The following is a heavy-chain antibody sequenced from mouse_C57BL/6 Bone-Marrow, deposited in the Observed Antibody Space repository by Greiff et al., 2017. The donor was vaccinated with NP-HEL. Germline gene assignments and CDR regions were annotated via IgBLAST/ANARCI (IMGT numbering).Heavy chain of an antibody. D-gene: IGHD1-1*01. CDR1: GFTFSDYY. CDR3: ARSDYYGSSPSYWYFDV. Sequence: EVKLVESEGGLVQPGSSMKLSCTASGFTFSDYYMAWVRQVPEKGLEWVANINYDGSSTYYLDSLKSRFIISRDNAKNILYLQMSSLKSEDTATYYCARSDYYGSSPSYWYFDVWGTGTTVTVSS. CDR2: INYDGSST. J-gene: IGHJ1*03. V-gene: IGHV5-16*01.